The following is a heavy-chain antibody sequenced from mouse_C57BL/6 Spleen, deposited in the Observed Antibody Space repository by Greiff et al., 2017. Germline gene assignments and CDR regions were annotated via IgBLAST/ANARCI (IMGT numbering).Heavy chain of an antibody. CDR2: INPNNGGT. V-gene: IGHV1-26*01. J-gene: IGHJ3*01. D-gene: IGHD2-3*01. CDR3: ARWGDGSLAY. Sequence: EVQLQQSGPELVKPGASVKISCKASGYTFTDYYMNWVKQSHGKSLEWIGDINPNNGGTSYNQKFKGKATLTVDKSSSTAYMELRSLTSEDSAVYYCARWGDGSLAYWGQGTLVTVSA. CDR1: GYTFTDYY.